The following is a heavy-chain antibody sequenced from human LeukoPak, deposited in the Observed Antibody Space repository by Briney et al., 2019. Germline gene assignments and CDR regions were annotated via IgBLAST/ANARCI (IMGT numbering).Heavy chain of an antibody. J-gene: IGHJ4*02. D-gene: IGHD3-3*01. Sequence: ASVKVSCKASGGTFSSYAISWVRQAPGQGLEWMGGIIPIFGTANYAQKFQGRVTITADESTSTAYMELSSLRSEDTAVYYCAGRFGVVIEYYFDYWGQGTLVTVSS. V-gene: IGHV1-69*13. CDR2: IIPIFGTA. CDR3: AGRFGVVIEYYFDY. CDR1: GGTFSSYA.